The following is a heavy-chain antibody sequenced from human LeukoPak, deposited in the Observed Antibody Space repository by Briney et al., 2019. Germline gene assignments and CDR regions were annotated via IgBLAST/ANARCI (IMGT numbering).Heavy chain of an antibody. CDR1: GFTFNNYA. Sequence: GESLRLSCAASGFTFNNYALTCVRQAPGKGLEWGSTIIYSGGTTYYAVSLKGRFTLSRDNSKNTLYLQMNSLRVEDTAVYYWAKGRLGDYYYDVDVWGQGTTVSVSS. CDR3: AKGRLGDYYYDVDV. CDR2: IIYSGGTT. V-gene: IGHV3-23*01. J-gene: IGHJ6*02.